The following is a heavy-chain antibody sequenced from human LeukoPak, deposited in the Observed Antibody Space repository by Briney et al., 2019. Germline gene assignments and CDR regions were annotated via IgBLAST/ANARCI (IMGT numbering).Heavy chain of an antibody. CDR2: ISYDGSNK. CDR3: AKAYDSSGFAHRSYFDY. CDR1: GFTFSSYG. V-gene: IGHV3-30*18. D-gene: IGHD3-22*01. Sequence: GGSLRLSCAASGFTFSSYGMHWVRQAPGKGLEWVAVISYDGSNKYYADSVKGRFTISRDNAKNSLYLQMNSLRAEDTALYYCAKAYDSSGFAHRSYFDYWGQGTLVTVSS. J-gene: IGHJ4*02.